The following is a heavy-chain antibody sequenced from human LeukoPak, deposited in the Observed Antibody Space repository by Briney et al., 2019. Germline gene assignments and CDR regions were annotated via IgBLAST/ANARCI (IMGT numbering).Heavy chain of an antibody. CDR3: ARGGYSSSSRLDY. CDR2: ISSSSSYI. Sequence: GGSLRLSCAASGFTFSSYSMNWVRQAPGKGLEWVSSISSSSSYIYYADSVKGRFTISRDSAKNSPYLQMNSLRAEDTAVYYCARGGYSSSSRLDYWGQGTLVTVSS. D-gene: IGHD6-13*01. J-gene: IGHJ4*02. CDR1: GFTFSSYS. V-gene: IGHV3-21*01.